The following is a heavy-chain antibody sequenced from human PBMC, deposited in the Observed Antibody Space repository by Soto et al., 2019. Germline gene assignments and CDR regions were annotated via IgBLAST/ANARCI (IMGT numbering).Heavy chain of an antibody. J-gene: IGHJ5*02. D-gene: IGHD3-16*01. CDR1: GGSISSYY. V-gene: IGHV4-59*01. Sequence: QVQLQESGPGLVKPSETLSLTCTVSGGSISSYYWSWIRQPRGKGLEWIGYIYYSGSTNYNPSLKCRVTISVDTSKNQFSLKLSSVTAADTAVYYCARDVMGDGYSWGNWFDPWGQGTLVTVSS. CDR3: ARDVMGDGYSWGNWFDP. CDR2: IYYSGST.